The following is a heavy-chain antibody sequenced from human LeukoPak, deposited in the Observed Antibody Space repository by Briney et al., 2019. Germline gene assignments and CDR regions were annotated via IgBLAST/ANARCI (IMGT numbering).Heavy chain of an antibody. CDR1: GYTFSTYG. CDR2: ISAYKGNT. CDR3: ARDPYSSTWSYGMDV. V-gene: IGHV1-18*01. Sequence: GASVKVSCKASGYTFSTYGISWVRQAPGQGLEWMGWISAYKGNTYYAQKLQGRVTMTTDTSTSTAYMELRSLRSDDTAIYYCARDPYSSTWSYGMDVWGQGTTVTVSS. J-gene: IGHJ6*02. D-gene: IGHD6-6*01.